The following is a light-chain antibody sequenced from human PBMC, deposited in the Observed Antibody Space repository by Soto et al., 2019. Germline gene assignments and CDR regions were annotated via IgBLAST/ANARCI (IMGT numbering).Light chain of an antibody. CDR3: QQRSNWPST. V-gene: IGKV3-11*01. Sequence: EIVLTHSPATLSLSPGERAALSCRASQRVSSYLAWYQQKPGQAPRLLIYDASKRAPGIPARFTGSGSGTDFTLTISSLEPEDFAVYFCQQRSNWPSTFGGGTKVEI. J-gene: IGKJ4*01. CDR1: QRVSSY. CDR2: DAS.